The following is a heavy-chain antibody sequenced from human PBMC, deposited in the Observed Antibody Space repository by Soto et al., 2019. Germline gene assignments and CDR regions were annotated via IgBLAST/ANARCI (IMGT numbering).Heavy chain of an antibody. J-gene: IGHJ4*02. D-gene: IGHD3-10*01. Sequence: SETLSLTCAVYSESFSKYYWNWIRQSPGKGLEWIGEINQSGSTNYNPSLKSRVTISIDTSKNQFSLKLNSVTAADTAMYYCARGYYYSSENSFTYWGQGTLVTVSS. CDR3: ARGYYYSSENSFTY. CDR2: INQSGST. CDR1: SESFSKYY. V-gene: IGHV4-34*01.